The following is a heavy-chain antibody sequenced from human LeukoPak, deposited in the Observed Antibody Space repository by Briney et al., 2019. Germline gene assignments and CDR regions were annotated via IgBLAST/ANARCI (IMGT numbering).Heavy chain of an antibody. Sequence: PSQTLSLTCAVSGGSISSGGYYWSWIRQHPGKGLEWIGYIYYSGSTYYNPSLKSRVTISVDTSKNQFSLKLSSVTAADTAVYYCARDRYDFWSGYYSTDYYYGMDVWGQGTTVTVSS. CDR3: ARDRYDFWSGYYSTDYYYGMDV. CDR1: GGSISSGGYY. J-gene: IGHJ6*02. V-gene: IGHV4-31*11. D-gene: IGHD3-3*01. CDR2: IYYSGST.